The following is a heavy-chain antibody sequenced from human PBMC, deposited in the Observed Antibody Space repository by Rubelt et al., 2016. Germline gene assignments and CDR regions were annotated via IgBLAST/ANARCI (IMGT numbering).Heavy chain of an antibody. CDR1: GGSISGSSYY. Sequence: QQQLQESGPGLVKPSETLSLTCIVSGGSISGSSYYWGWIRQPPGKGLEWIASIFSSGSTSYSPSLKSRVTLSVEPSKNQFSLKLKSVTAADTAVYYCARRRTVPQNWFDPWGQGTLVTVSS. CDR2: IFSSGST. D-gene: IGHD4-17*01. J-gene: IGHJ5*02. V-gene: IGHV4-39*01. CDR3: ARRRTVPQNWFDP.